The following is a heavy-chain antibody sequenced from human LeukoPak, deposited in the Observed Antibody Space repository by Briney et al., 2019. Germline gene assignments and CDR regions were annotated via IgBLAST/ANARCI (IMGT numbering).Heavy chain of an antibody. J-gene: IGHJ4*02. Sequence: GGSLRLSCAASGFTFSSYWMHWVRQAPGKGLVWVSRINSDGSSTSYADSVKGRFTISRDNSKNTLYLQMNSLRAEDTAVYYCAREGAQYCSGTSCSFFDYWGQGTLVTVSS. CDR3: AREGAQYCSGTSCSFFDY. CDR2: INSDGSST. CDR1: GFTFSSYW. V-gene: IGHV3-74*01. D-gene: IGHD2-2*01.